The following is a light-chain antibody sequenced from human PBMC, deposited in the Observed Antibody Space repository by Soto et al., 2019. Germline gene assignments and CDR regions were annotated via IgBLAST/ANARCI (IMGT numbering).Light chain of an antibody. Sequence: EIVLTQSPGTLSLSPGERATLSCMASQSVSSNYLAWYQQKPGQAPRLLIYGASSRATGIPDRFSGSGSGTDFTLTISRLEPGDFAVYYCQQYGGSPWTFGQGTEVEIK. J-gene: IGKJ1*01. V-gene: IGKV3-20*01. CDR3: QQYGGSPWT. CDR2: GAS. CDR1: QSVSSNY.